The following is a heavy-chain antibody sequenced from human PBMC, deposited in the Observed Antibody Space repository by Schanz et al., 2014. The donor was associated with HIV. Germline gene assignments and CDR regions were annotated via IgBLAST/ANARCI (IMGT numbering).Heavy chain of an antibody. D-gene: IGHD3-9*01. CDR3: MRHVEYLRSY. CDR2: IRNKAFRYTT. J-gene: IGHJ4*02. Sequence: EVQLVESGGGLVQPGGSLRLSCAASGFTFSDSAMQWVRQAPGKGLEWVGRIRNKAFRYTTAYGASVQGRFTISRDDSKNTAYLQMNSLKAEDTAMYYCMRHVEYLRSYWGQGTLVTVSS. CDR1: GFTFSDSA. V-gene: IGHV3-73*02.